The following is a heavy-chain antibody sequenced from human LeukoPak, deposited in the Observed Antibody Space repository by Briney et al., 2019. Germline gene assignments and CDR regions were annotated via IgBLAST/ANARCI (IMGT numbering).Heavy chain of an antibody. CDR2: IYPGDSDT. D-gene: IGHD6-13*01. CDR1: GYSFTSYW. CDR3: ARHFLAAAGSYYYYYMDV. J-gene: IGHJ6*03. V-gene: IGHV5-51*01. Sequence: GESLKISCKGSGYSFTSYWIGWVRQMPGKGLEGRGIIYPGDSDTRYSPSFQGQVTISADKSISTAYLQWSSLKASDTAMYYCARHFLAAAGSYYYYYMDVWGKGTTVTVSS.